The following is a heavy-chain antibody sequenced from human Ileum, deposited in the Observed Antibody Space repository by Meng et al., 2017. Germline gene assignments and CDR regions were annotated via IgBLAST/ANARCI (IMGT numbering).Heavy chain of an antibody. V-gene: IGHV4-61*08. CDR3: ARDHWGSLDY. Sequence: QVQLPEPGPGMVRPSETLSLICTVSGGSVSSAGYQWGWIRQPPGKGLEWIGYASTNYNPSLKSRVTISLDTSKNQFSLKLSSVTAADTAVYYCARDHWGSLDYWGQGILVTVSS. CDR2: AST. CDR1: GGSVSSAGYQ. J-gene: IGHJ4*02. D-gene: IGHD7-27*01.